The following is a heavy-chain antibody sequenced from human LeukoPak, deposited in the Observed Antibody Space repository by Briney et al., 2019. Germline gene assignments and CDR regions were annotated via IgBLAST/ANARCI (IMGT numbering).Heavy chain of an antibody. CDR2: ISYDGSNK. D-gene: IGHD3-22*01. Sequence: GSLRLSCAASGFPFSSYGMHWVRQAPGKGLEWVAVISYDGSNKYYADFVKGRFTISRDNSKNTLYLQMNSLRAEDTAVYYCAKGYYYDSSGWVFDYWGQGTLVTVSS. CDR1: GFPFSSYG. V-gene: IGHV3-30*18. J-gene: IGHJ4*02. CDR3: AKGYYYDSSGWVFDY.